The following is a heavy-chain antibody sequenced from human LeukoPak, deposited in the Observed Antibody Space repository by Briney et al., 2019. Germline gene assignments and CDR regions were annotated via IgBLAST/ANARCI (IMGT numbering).Heavy chain of an antibody. Sequence: GGSLRLSCAASGFTFSSYGMHWVRQAPGKGLEWVAFIRYDGSNKYYADSVKGRFTISRDNSKNTLYLQMNSLRAEDTAVYYCAKDPRRMAYQLLSYFDYWGQGTLVTVSS. CDR3: AKDPRRMAYQLLSYFDY. J-gene: IGHJ4*02. V-gene: IGHV3-30*02. D-gene: IGHD2-2*01. CDR2: IRYDGSNK. CDR1: GFTFSSYG.